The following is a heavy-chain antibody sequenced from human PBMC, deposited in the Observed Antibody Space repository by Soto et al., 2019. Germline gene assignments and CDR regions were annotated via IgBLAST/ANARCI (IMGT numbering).Heavy chain of an antibody. CDR2: ISYDGSNK. CDR3: ARTGGLVPAAISWFDP. D-gene: IGHD2-2*01. J-gene: IGHJ5*02. CDR1: GFTFSSYA. V-gene: IGHV3-30-3*01. Sequence: QVQLVESGGGVVQPGRSLRLSCAASGFTFSSYAMHWVRQAPGKGLEWVAVISYDGSNKYYADSVKGRFTISRDNSKNRLYLQMNSLRAEDTAVYYCARTGGLVPAAISWFDPWGQGTLVTVSS.